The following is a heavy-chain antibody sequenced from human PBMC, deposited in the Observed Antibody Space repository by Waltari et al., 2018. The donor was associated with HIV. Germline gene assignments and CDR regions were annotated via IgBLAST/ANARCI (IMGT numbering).Heavy chain of an antibody. CDR2: IYHSGTT. Sequence: QVQLQESGPGLVKPSGTLSLTCAVSGGSISSTNWWSWVRQPPGKGLEWIGEIYHSGTTNYNPSLKSRVTISEDTSKNQFSLKLTSVTAADTAVYYCARWCKGYKWICDAFDVWGQGTMVAVSS. CDR1: GGSISSTNW. D-gene: IGHD1-20*01. J-gene: IGHJ3*01. CDR3: ARWCKGYKWICDAFDV. V-gene: IGHV4-4*02.